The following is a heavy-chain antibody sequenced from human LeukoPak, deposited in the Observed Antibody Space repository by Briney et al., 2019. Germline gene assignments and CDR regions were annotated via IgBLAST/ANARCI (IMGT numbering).Heavy chain of an antibody. CDR1: GFTFSSYW. CDR2: ITRSSYI. J-gene: IGHJ3*02. D-gene: IGHD3-22*01. V-gene: IGHV3-21*01. CDR3: AGYVSSGRRDAFDI. Sequence: GGSLRLSCAASGFTFSSYWMHWVRQAPGKGLEWVSSITRSSYIYYADSVKGRFTISRDNAKNSLYLQMNSLRAEDTAVYYCAGYVSSGRRDAFDIWGQGTMVTVSS.